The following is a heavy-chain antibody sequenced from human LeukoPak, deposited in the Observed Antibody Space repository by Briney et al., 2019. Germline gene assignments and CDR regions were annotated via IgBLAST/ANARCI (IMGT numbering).Heavy chain of an antibody. CDR3: ARGRDLYGVAANQLFQH. CDR2: INHSGST. Sequence: PSETLSLTCAVYGGSFSGYYWSWIRQPPGKGLEWIGEINHSGSTNYNPSLKSRVTISVDTSKNQFSLKLSSVTAADTAVYYCARGRDLYGVAANQLFQHWGQGTLVTVSS. J-gene: IGHJ1*01. CDR1: GGSFSGYY. V-gene: IGHV4-34*01. D-gene: IGHD2-15*01.